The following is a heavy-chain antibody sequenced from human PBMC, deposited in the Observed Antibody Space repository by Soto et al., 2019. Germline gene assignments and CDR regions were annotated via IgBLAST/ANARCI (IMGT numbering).Heavy chain of an antibody. Sequence: GGSLRLSCAASGFTFSSYAMNWVRQAPGKGLEWVSVISGSDGGTYYADSVKGRFTISRDNSKNTLNQQMNSLRAEDTAVYYCTKHLSNGSPDYWGQGTLVTVSS. J-gene: IGHJ4*02. CDR2: ISGSDGGT. D-gene: IGHD2-8*01. CDR1: GFTFSSYA. CDR3: TKHLSNGSPDY. V-gene: IGHV3-23*01.